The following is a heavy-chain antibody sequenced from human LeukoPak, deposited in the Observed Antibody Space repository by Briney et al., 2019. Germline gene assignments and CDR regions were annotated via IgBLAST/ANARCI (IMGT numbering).Heavy chain of an antibody. CDR3: ARSRDGYNYKHPNWFDP. V-gene: IGHV1-69*13. CDR2: IIPIFGTA. D-gene: IGHD5-24*01. J-gene: IGHJ5*02. Sequence: ASVKVSCKASGGTFSSYAISWVRQAPGQGLEWMGGIIPIFGTANYAQKFQGRVTITADESTSTAYMELSSLRSEGTAVYYCARSRDGYNYKHPNWFDPWGQGTLVTVSS. CDR1: GGTFSSYA.